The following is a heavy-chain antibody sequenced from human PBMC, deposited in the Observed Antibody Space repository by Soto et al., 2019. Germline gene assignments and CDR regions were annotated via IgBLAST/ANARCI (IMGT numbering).Heavy chain of an antibody. V-gene: IGHV1-2*02. CDR1: GYTFTGHY. CDR2: INPNSVST. D-gene: IGHD3-10*01. CDR3: GRSPMDRAAHGFDI. J-gene: IGHJ3*02. Sequence: ASVKVSCKASGYTFTGHYMHWVRQAPGQGLEWMGWINPNSVSTNYAQKFQGRVTMTRDTSISTAYMELSSLRSDDTAVYYCGRSPMDRAAHGFDIWGQGTMVTVSS.